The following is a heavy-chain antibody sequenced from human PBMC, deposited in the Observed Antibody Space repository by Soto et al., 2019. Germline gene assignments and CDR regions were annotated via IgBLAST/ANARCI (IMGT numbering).Heavy chain of an antibody. V-gene: IGHV3-15*01. CDR1: GFTFSDAW. Sequence: EVQLEESGGDLVKPGGSLTLSCVASGFTFSDAWMSWVRQAPGKGLEWVGRIKSKTDGGTIDYAAPVKGRFTISRHDSRNRLYLEINSLKTEDTAVYYCVVHSTTWFRDYFQNWVQGTLVTVSS. J-gene: IGHJ1*01. CDR3: VVHSTTWFRDYFQN. D-gene: IGHD3-10*01. CDR2: IKSKTDGGTI.